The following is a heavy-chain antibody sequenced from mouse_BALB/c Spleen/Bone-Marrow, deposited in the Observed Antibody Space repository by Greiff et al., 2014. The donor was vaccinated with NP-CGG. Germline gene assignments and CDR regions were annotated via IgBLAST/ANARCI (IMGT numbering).Heavy chain of an antibody. CDR2: ITRGGNT. V-gene: IGHV5-6-5*01. D-gene: IGHD1-1*01. CDR1: GFTFSSYA. Sequence: EVKLQESGGGLVKPGGSLKLSCAASGFTFSSYAMSWVRQTPEKRLEWVASITRGGNTYYPDSVKGRFTISRDNARDILYLQMSNLRSEDTAMYYCARGEIYYYGSTHYFDYWGQGTTLTVSS. J-gene: IGHJ2*01. CDR3: ARGEIYYYGSTHYFDY.